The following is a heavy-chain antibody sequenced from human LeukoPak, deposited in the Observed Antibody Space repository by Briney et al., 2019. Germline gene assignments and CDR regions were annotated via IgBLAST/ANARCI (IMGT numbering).Heavy chain of an antibody. J-gene: IGHJ4*02. Sequence: SETLSLTCAVSGGSISSSNWWSWVRQPPGKGLEWIGEIYHSGSTNYNPSLKSRVTISVDKSKNQFSLKLSSVTAADTAVYYCARVWDRYYYDSSGYIDYWGQGTLVTVSS. CDR1: GGSISSSNW. D-gene: IGHD3-22*01. CDR3: ARVWDRYYYDSSGYIDY. V-gene: IGHV4-4*02. CDR2: IYHSGST.